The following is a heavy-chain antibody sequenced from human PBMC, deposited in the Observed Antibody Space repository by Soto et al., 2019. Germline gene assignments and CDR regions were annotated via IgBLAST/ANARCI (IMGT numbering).Heavy chain of an antibody. J-gene: IGHJ6*02. V-gene: IGHV3-30-3*01. D-gene: IGHD2-8*01. CDR3: ARAPRRYCTSLICLGLYGLDV. CDR1: GFTFGDYA. Sequence: QVQLVESGGGVVQPGRSLRLSCAASGFTFGDYAMHWVRHVPGQGLEWVAVISFDGNIKYDADSVKGRCTISRHNSKNTLFLHMNSLEGEDTAVYYCARAPRRYCTSLICLGLYGLDVWGQGTTVTVSS. CDR2: ISFDGNIK.